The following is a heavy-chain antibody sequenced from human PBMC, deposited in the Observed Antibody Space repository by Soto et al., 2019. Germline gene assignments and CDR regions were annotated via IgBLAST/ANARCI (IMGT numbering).Heavy chain of an antibody. CDR2: ISYEGSNT. V-gene: IGHV3-30-3*01. CDR1: GFTFDTYG. D-gene: IGHD1-1*01. Sequence: GGSLRLSCVASGFTFDTYGIHWVRQAPGKWLQWVALISYEGSNTYYADSVRGRFTISRDNSKNTLYLQMNTLRPEDTGLYYCARVTPGNNLYYFSGLDFWGQGXSVTV. CDR3: ARVTPGNNLYYFSGLDF. J-gene: IGHJ6*02.